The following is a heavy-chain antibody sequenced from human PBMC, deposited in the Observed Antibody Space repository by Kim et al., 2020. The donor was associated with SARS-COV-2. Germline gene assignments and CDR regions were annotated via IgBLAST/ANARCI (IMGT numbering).Heavy chain of an antibody. D-gene: IGHD1-20*01. CDR3: ARLGSYNWNDAFDY. J-gene: IGHJ4*02. CDR1: GGSISSYY. Sequence: SETLSLTCTVSGGSISSYYWSWIRQPPGKGLEWIGYIYYSGSTNYNPSLKSRVTISVDTSKNQFSLKLSSVTAAATAVYYCARLGSYNWNDAFDYWGQGTLVTVSS. V-gene: IGHV4-59*08. CDR2: IYYSGST.